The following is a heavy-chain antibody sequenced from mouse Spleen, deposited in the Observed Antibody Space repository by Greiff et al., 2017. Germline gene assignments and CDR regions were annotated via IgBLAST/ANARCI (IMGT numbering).Heavy chain of an antibody. CDR1: GYSITSDYA. CDR3: ASQVYSSYAMDY. J-gene: IGHJ4*01. V-gene: IGHV3-2*02. Sequence: VQLKESGPGLVKPSQSLSLTCTVTGYSITSDYAWNWIRQFPGNQLEWMGYISYSGSTSYNPSLKSRIAITRDTSKNPFFLQLNSVTTEDKATYYCASQVYSSYAMDYWGQGTSVTVSS. CDR2: ISYSGST. D-gene: IGHD2-1*01.